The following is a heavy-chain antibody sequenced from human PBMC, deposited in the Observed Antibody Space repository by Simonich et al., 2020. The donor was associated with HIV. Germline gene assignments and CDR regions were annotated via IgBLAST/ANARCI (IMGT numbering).Heavy chain of an antibody. Sequence: EVQLLESGGGLVQPGGSLRLSCAASGFTVSSYWMSWVSQAPGKGVEWVANIKQTRSEKYYLDSVKGRFTISREKATNSLYLQMNSRRAEDTAVYYCARSPTFGYSGYDDAFDIWGQGTMVTVSS. CDR1: GFTVSSYW. J-gene: IGHJ3*02. CDR3: ARSPTFGYSGYDDAFDI. D-gene: IGHD5-12*01. CDR2: IKQTRSEK. V-gene: IGHV3-7*01.